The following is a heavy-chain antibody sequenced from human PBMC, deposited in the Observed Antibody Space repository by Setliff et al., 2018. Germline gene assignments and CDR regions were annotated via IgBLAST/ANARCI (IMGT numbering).Heavy chain of an antibody. D-gene: IGHD2-21*02. CDR3: AKSGGDHCCPLYHHYYMDV. CDR2: TIPIFGTT. CDR1: GGTFSSYG. V-gene: IGHV1-69*05. J-gene: IGHJ6*03. Sequence: SVKVSCKASGGTFSSYGISWVRQAPGQGLEWMGGTIPIFGTTDYAQKFRGRVTIITDESTSTAFMQLSSLRPEDTAVYYCAKSGGDHCCPLYHHYYMDVWGTGTTVTVSS.